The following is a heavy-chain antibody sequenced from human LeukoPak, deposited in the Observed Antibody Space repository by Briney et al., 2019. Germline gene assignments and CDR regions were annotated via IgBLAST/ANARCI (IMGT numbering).Heavy chain of an antibody. V-gene: IGHV3-23*01. D-gene: IGHD6-19*01. Sequence: GGSLRLSCAASGFTFSSFALSWVRQAPGKGLEWVSSISGSGGSTSYADSVKGRFTISRDNSKNTLYLQMNSLRAEDTAVYYCAKDLFPAVAGTADYWGQGTLVTVSS. J-gene: IGHJ4*02. CDR2: ISGSGGST. CDR3: AKDLFPAVAGTADY. CDR1: GFTFSSFA.